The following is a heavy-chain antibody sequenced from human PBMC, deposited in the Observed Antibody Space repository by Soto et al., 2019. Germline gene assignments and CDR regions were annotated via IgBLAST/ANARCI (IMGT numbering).Heavy chain of an antibody. D-gene: IGHD5-18*01. Sequence: EVQLVESGGGLVQPGGSLRLSCAASGFTFSSYAMSWVRQAPGKGLEWVSAISGSGDSTYYADSVKGRFTISRDNSKNTLYLQMNSLRAEDTAVYYCAKAGYSYGYGTTIPTGGFDIWGQGTMVTVSS. J-gene: IGHJ3*02. CDR3: AKAGYSYGYGTTIPTGGFDI. V-gene: IGHV3-23*04. CDR2: ISGSGDST. CDR1: GFTFSSYA.